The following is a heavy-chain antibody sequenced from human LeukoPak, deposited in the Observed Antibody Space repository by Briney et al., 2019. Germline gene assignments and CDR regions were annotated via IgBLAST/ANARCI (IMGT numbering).Heavy chain of an antibody. V-gene: IGHV1-69*01. D-gene: IGHD3-22*01. CDR1: GGTFSSYA. CDR3: ARDSSAPPSEFDY. J-gene: IGHJ4*02. Sequence: SVKVSCKASGGTFSSYAISWVRQAPGQGLEWMGGIIPIFGTANYAQKFQGRVTITADESTSTAYMELSSLRSEDTAVYYCARDSSAPPSEFDYWAREPWSPSPQ. CDR2: IIPIFGTA.